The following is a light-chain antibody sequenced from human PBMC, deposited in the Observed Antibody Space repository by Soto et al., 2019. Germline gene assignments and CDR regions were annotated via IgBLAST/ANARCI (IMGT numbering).Light chain of an antibody. CDR2: EVI. V-gene: IGLV2-14*03. CDR1: SSDIGGYNY. CDR3: SSYTTSSTHVV. J-gene: IGLJ2*01. Sequence: HSVLTQPASVSGSPGQSITISCTGSSSDIGGYNYVSWYQQHPGKAPKLIIYEVIDRPSGVSNRFSGSKSGNTASLTISGLQAEDEADYCCSSYTTSSTHVVFAGGTKVTVL.